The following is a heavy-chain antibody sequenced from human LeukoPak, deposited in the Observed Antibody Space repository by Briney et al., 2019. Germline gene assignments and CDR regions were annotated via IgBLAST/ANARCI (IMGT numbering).Heavy chain of an antibody. CDR1: GFTFSSYA. V-gene: IGHV3-23*01. J-gene: IGHJ4*02. CDR3: AKGRTGYIPDS. CDR2: ISGNGGNT. D-gene: IGHD6-13*01. Sequence: PGGSLRLSCAASGFTFSSYAMSWVRQAPGKGLEWVSVISGNGGNTYYADSVKGRFTISRDNSKSTLYLQMNSLRVEDTAVYYCAKGRTGYIPDSWGQGTLVTVSS.